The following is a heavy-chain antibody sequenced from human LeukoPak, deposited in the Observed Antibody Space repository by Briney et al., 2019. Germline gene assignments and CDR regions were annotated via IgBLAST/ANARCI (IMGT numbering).Heavy chain of an antibody. J-gene: IGHJ4*02. D-gene: IGHD3-10*01. CDR1: GGSFSGYY. CDR3: ARGRGSGSYPRRAGFDY. V-gene: IGHV4-34*01. Sequence: SETLSLTCAVYGGSFSGYYWSWIRLPPGKGLEWIGEINHSGSTNYNPSLKSRVTISVDTSKNQFSLKLSSVTAADTAVYYCARGRGSGSYPRRAGFDYWGQGTLVTISS. CDR2: INHSGST.